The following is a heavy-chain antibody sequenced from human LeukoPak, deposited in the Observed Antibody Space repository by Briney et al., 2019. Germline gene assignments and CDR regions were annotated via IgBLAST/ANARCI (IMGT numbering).Heavy chain of an antibody. Sequence: GRSLRLSCSASGFTFSVYAIHWVRQAPGKGLEYDSTIISNGGSTYYADSVKGRFTISRDNSKNTVSLQVSSLRAEDTALYYCVKDGLAFCGGDCYSYFDYWGQGTLVTVSS. D-gene: IGHD2-21*02. CDR2: IISNGGST. CDR3: VKDGLAFCGGDCYSYFDY. V-gene: IGHV3-64D*06. CDR1: GFTFSVYA. J-gene: IGHJ4*02.